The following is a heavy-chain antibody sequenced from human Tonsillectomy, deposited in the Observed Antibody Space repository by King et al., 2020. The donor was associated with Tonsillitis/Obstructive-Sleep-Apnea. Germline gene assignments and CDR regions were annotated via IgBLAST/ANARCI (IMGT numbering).Heavy chain of an antibody. V-gene: IGHV3-21*01. D-gene: IGHD2-2*01. CDR2: ISNSSSYI. CDR3: ARGDEDIVVVPAARGNWFDP. J-gene: IGHJ5*02. Sequence: VQLVESGGGLVKPGGFLRISCAASGFTFSSYSMNWVRQAPGKGLELVPSISNSSSYIYYPDSVKGRFTIPRDNAKNSLYLQMNSLRAEDTAVYYCARGDEDIVVVPAARGNWFDPWGQGTLVTVSS. CDR1: GFTFSSYS.